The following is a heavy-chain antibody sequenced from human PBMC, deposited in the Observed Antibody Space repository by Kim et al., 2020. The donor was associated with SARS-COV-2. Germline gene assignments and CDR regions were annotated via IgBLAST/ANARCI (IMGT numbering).Heavy chain of an antibody. D-gene: IGHD3-3*01. Sequence: ASVKGRFTISRDNAKNSLYLQMNSLRAEDTAVYYCARKYDFWSGADAFDIWGQGTMVTVSS. V-gene: IGHV3-21*01. CDR3: ARKYDFWSGADAFDI. J-gene: IGHJ3*02.